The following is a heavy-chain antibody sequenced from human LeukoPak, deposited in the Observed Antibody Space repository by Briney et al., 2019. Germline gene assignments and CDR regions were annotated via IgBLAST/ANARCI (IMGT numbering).Heavy chain of an antibody. Sequence: SETLSLTCTVSGGSISSGGYYWSWIRQHPGKGLEWIGYIYYSGSTYYNPSLKSRVTISVDTSKNQFSLKLSSVTAADTAVYYCARDVGHYDSSGYYIGHFDYWGQGTLVTVSS. CDR3: ARDVGHYDSSGYYIGHFDY. V-gene: IGHV4-31*03. CDR1: GGSISSGGYY. D-gene: IGHD3-22*01. J-gene: IGHJ4*02. CDR2: IYYSGST.